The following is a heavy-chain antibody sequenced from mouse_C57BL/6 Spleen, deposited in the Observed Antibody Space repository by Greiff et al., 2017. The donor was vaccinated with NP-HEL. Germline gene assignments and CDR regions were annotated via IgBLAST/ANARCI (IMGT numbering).Heavy chain of an antibody. Sequence: EVQLQQSGPELVKPGASVKISCKASGYTFTDYYMNWVKQSHGKSLEWIGDINPNNGGTSYNQKFKGKATLTVDKSSSTAYMELSSLTSEDSAVYYCARSYGFLYYFDYWGQGTTLTVSS. CDR3: ARSYGFLYYFDY. D-gene: IGHD2-2*01. V-gene: IGHV1-26*01. CDR2: INPNNGGT. CDR1: GYTFTDYY. J-gene: IGHJ2*01.